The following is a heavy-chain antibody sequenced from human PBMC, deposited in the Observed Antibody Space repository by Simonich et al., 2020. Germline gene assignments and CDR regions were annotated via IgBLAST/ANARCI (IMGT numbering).Heavy chain of an antibody. D-gene: IGHD5-18*01. CDR3: ARDVDTAMVFDY. V-gene: IGHV3-21*01. Sequence: EVQLVESGGGLVKPGGSLRLSCAASGLTFSSYSMNWVRQAPEKGLAGVSIIRSSGSYIYYAYSVKGRFTISRDNAKNSLYLQMNSLRAEDTAVYYCARDVDTAMVFDYWGQGTLVTVSS. CDR2: IRSSGSYI. CDR1: GLTFSSYS. J-gene: IGHJ4*02.